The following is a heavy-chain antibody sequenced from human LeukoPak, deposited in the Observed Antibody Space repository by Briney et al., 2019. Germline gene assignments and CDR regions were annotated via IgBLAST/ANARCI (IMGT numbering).Heavy chain of an antibody. Sequence: WKTLSLTCTVSGGSISSSSYYWGWIRQPPGKGLEWIGSIYHSGSTYYNPSLKSRVTISVDTSKNQFSLKLSSVTAADTAVYYCARSSIAARRDFDYWGQGTLVTVSS. V-gene: IGHV4-39*07. D-gene: IGHD6-6*01. CDR1: GGSISSSSYY. J-gene: IGHJ4*02. CDR3: ARSSIAARRDFDY. CDR2: IYHSGST.